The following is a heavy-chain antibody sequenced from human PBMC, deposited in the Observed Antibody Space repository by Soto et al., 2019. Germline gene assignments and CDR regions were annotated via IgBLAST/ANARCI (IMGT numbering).Heavy chain of an antibody. CDR2: ISGSGGST. CDR3: AKDRSEKSSSWPPGWLDP. V-gene: IGHV3-23*01. D-gene: IGHD6-13*01. Sequence: PGGSLRLSCAASGFTFSSYAMSWVRQAPGKGLEWVSAISGSGGSTYYADSVKGRFTISRDNSKNTLYLQMNSLRAEDTAVYYCAKDRSEKSSSWPPGWLDPWGQGTLVTVSS. CDR1: GFTFSSYA. J-gene: IGHJ5*02.